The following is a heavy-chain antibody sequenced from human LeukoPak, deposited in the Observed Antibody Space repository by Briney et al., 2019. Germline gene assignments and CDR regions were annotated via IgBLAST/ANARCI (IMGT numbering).Heavy chain of an antibody. CDR2: INPNSGGT. V-gene: IGHV1-2*02. CDR1: GYTFTGYY. J-gene: IGHJ4*02. D-gene: IGHD3-10*01. CDR3: AREVEYYGSGSYYDY. Sequence: ASVKVSCKASGYTFTGYYMHWVRQAPGQGLEWMGWINPNSGGTNYAQKFQGRVTMIRDTSISTAYMELSRLRSDDTAVYYCAREVEYYGSGSYYDYWGQGTLVTVSS.